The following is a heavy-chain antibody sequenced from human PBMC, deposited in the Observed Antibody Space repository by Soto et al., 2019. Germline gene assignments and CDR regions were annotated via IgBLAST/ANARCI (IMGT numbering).Heavy chain of an antibody. Sequence: SETLSLTCFVSGSFVTSSNYHWNWIRQSPRKGLEWVGCIYYGGATNYNPSLESRVTMSLDTSKNQFSMNLSSMTAADTAVYFCARSLESTVFDFWGQGTLVTVSS. CDR1: GSFVTSSNYH. D-gene: IGHD4-17*01. J-gene: IGHJ4*02. V-gene: IGHV4-61*01. CDR2: IYYGGAT. CDR3: ARSLESTVFDF.